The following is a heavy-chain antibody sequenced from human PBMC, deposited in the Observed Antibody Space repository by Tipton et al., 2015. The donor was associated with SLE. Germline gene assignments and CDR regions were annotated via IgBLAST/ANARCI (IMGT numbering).Heavy chain of an antibody. V-gene: IGHV4-34*01. Sequence: TLSLTCAVYGGSFSGYYWSWIRQPPGKGLEWIGEINHSGSTNYNLSPKSRVTISVDTSKNQFSLKLSSVTAADTAVYYCAGPPGVTTAGWGQGTLVTVSS. D-gene: IGHD4-17*01. J-gene: IGHJ4*02. CDR3: AGPPGVTTAG. CDR2: INHSGST. CDR1: GGSFSGYY.